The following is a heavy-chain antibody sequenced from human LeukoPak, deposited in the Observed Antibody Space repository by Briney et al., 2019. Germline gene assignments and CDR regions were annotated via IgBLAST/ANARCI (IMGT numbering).Heavy chain of an antibody. CDR1: GGSFSGYY. V-gene: IGHV4-34*01. CDR2: IYHSGST. CDR3: ARDRAYSSSWPYYYYGMDV. D-gene: IGHD6-13*01. Sequence: SETLSLTCAVYGGSFSGYYWSWIRQPPGKGLEWIGEIYHSGSTNYNPSLKSRVTISVDKSKNQFSLKLSSVTAADTAVYYCARDRAYSSSWPYYYYGMDVWGKGTTVTVSS. J-gene: IGHJ6*04.